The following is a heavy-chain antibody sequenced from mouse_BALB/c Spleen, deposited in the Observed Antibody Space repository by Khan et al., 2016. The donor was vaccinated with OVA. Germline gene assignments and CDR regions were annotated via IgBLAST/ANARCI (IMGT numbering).Heavy chain of an antibody. CDR3: AKRSLRWDFDY. D-gene: IGHD1-1*01. V-gene: IGHV1-7*01. CDR1: GYTFINYW. CDR2: INPSTGYT. J-gene: IGHJ2*01. Sequence: VQLQQSGAELAKPGASVKMSCKASGYTFINYWILWVKQRPGQGLEWIGYINPSTGYTEYNQNFKDKATLTADKSSSPPSMQLRSLTSEAYAVYYCAKRSLRWDFDYWGQGTTLTVSS.